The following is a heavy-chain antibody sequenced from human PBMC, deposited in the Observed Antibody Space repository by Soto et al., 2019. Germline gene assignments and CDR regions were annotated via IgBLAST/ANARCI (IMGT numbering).Heavy chain of an antibody. CDR3: ARGGEGLDV. CDR1: GDSFTYHY. CDR2: IYYTGDA. V-gene: IGHV4-59*11. D-gene: IGHD3-16*01. Sequence: SETLSLTCSVSGDSFTYHYWSWIRQAPGKGLEWIGYIYYTGDAKYTSSLQSRVTISVDAPKRQVSLSLTSVTAADTAIYYCARGGEGLDVWGPGTAVTVSS. J-gene: IGHJ6*02.